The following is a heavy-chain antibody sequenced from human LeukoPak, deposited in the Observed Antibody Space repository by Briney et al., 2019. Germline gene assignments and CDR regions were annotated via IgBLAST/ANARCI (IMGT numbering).Heavy chain of an antibody. CDR3: AKDYGDYSEGVDY. D-gene: IGHD4-17*01. CDR2: ISYDGSNK. J-gene: IGHJ4*02. V-gene: IGHV3-30-3*01. CDR1: GFTFNNYA. Sequence: GRSLRLSCAASGFTFNNYAIHWVRQAPGKGLEWVAFISYDGSNKYYADSVKGRFTISRDNSKNTLYLQMNSLRAEDTAVYYCAKDYGDYSEGVDYWGQGTLVTVSS.